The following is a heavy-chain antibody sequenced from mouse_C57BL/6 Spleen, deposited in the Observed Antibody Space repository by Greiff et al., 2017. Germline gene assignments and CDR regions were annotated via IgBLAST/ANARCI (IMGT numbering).Heavy chain of an antibody. CDR1: GFNIKDYY. CDR2: IDPEDGDT. Sequence: EVQLQQSGAELVRPGASVKLSCTASGFNIKDYYMHWVKQRPEQGLEWIGRIDPEDGDTEYAPNFQGKATLTADTSSNTAYLQLISLPSEDTAVYYCTTEGSTMVTTKAYWGQVTLVTVSA. CDR3: TTEGSTMVTTKAY. D-gene: IGHD2-2*01. J-gene: IGHJ3*01. V-gene: IGHV14-1*01.